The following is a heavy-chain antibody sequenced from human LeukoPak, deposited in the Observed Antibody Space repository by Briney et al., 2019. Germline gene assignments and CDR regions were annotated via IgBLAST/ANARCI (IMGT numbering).Heavy chain of an antibody. D-gene: IGHD1-26*01. Sequence: ASVKVSCKASGGTFSSYAISWVRQAPGQGLEWMGWINPNSGGTNYAQKFQGRVTMTRDTSISTAYMELSRLRSDDTAVYYCARGSLSGSYSSDFDYWGQGTLVTVSS. CDR2: INPNSGGT. J-gene: IGHJ4*02. CDR1: GGTFSSYA. CDR3: ARGSLSGSYSSDFDY. V-gene: IGHV1-2*02.